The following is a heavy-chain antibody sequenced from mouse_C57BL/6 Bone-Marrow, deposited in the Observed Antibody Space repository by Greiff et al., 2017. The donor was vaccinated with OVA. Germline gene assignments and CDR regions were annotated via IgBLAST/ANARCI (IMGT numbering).Heavy chain of an antibody. CDR1: GYSITSGYY. CDR2: ISYDGSN. Sequence: EVKLQESGPGLVKPSQSLSLTCSVTGYSITSGYYWNWIRQFPGNKLEWMGYISYDGSNNYNPSLKNRISITRDTSKNQFFLKLNSVTTEDTATYYCARGDYGNPGLFAYWGQGTLVTVSA. J-gene: IGHJ3*01. CDR3: ARGDYGNPGLFAY. D-gene: IGHD2-1*01. V-gene: IGHV3-6*01.